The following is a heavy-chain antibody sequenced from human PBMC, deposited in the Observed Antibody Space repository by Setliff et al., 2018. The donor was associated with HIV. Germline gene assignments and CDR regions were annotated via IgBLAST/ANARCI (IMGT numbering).Heavy chain of an antibody. CDR3: ARGAWKEQLFAY. V-gene: IGHV1-3*04. CDR1: GYIFSTYT. D-gene: IGHD1-1*01. CDR2: INTDNGNT. Sequence: ASVKVSCKTSGYIFSTYTIHWIRQAPGQRPEWMGWINTDNGNTRYSQKFEDRVSMTRDISANTVYMDLTSLNDEDTAVYYCARGAWKEQLFAYWGQGTPVTVPQ. J-gene: IGHJ4*02.